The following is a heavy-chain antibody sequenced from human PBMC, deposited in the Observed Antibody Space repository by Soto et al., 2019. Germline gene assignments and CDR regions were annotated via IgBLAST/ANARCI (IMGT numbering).Heavy chain of an antibody. Sequence: GGSLRLSCAASGFTFSSYAMRWVRQAPGKGLECVAVISYDGSNKYYADSVKGRFTISRDNSKNTLYPQMNSLRAEDTAVYYCARGYSSSWPHLDYYYYGMDVWGQGTTVTVYS. J-gene: IGHJ6*02. CDR3: ARGYSSSWPHLDYYYYGMDV. CDR2: ISYDGSNK. CDR1: GFTFSSYA. D-gene: IGHD6-13*01. V-gene: IGHV3-30-3*01.